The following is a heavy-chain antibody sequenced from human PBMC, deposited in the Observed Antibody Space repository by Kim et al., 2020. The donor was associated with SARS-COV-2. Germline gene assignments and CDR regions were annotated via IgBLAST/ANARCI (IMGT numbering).Heavy chain of an antibody. CDR3: ARARVSAAFDP. Sequence: SETLSLTCAVYGGSFSGYYWSWIRQPPGKGLEWIGEINHSGSTNYNPSLKSRVTISVDTSKNQFSLKLSSVTAADTAVYYCARARVSAAFDPWGQGTLVT. D-gene: IGHD6-13*01. CDR1: GGSFSGYY. V-gene: IGHV4-34*01. J-gene: IGHJ5*02. CDR2: INHSGST.